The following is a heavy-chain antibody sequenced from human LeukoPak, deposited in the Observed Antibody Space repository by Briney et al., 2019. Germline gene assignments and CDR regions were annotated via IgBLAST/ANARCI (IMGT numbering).Heavy chain of an antibody. CDR1: GFTFSSFA. CDR3: AKDLRPIRGQFDY. J-gene: IGHJ4*02. D-gene: IGHD3-10*01. V-gene: IGHV3-23*01. CDR2: ISGSGGST. Sequence: PGGSLRLSCAASGFTFSSFAMSWVRQAPGKGLEWVSGISGSGGSTYYADSVKGRSTTSRDNSKNTLNLQMNSLRAEDTAVYYCAKDLRPIRGQFDYWGQGTLVTVSS.